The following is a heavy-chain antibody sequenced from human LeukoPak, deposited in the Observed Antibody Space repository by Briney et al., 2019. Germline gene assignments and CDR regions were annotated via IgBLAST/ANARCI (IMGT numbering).Heavy chain of an antibody. CDR3: ASRGIAVAGYLDYFDY. CDR1: GGSISSYY. V-gene: IGHV4-4*07. Sequence: SETLSLTCTVSGGSISSYYWSWIRQPAGKGLEWIGRIYASGSTNYNPSLKSRVTMSVDTSKNQFSLKLSSVTAADTAVYYCASRGIAVAGYLDYFDYWGQGTLVTVSS. CDR2: IYASGST. J-gene: IGHJ4*02. D-gene: IGHD6-19*01.